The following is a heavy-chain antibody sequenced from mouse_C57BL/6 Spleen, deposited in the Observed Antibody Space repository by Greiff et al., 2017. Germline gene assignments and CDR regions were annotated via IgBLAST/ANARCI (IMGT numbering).Heavy chain of an antibody. CDR1: GYTFTSYW. J-gene: IGHJ2*01. CDR3: AGFTTVVDYFDY. V-gene: IGHV1-53*01. CDR2: INPSNGGT. D-gene: IGHD1-1*01. Sequence: QVQLQQPGTELVKPGASVKLSCKASGYTFTSYWMPWVKQRPGQGLEWIGNINPSNGGTNYNEKFKSKATLTVDKSSSTAYMQLSSLTSEDSAVYYCAGFTTVVDYFDYWGQGTTLTVSS.